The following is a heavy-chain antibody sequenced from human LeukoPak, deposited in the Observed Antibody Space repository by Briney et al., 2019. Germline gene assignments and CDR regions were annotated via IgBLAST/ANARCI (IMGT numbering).Heavy chain of an antibody. D-gene: IGHD2-2*01. V-gene: IGHV1-18*01. CDR2: INVYNGKT. CDR1: GYAFINYG. Sequence: ASVKVSCKASGYAFINYGVTWVRQAPGQGLEWMGWINVYNGKTNYAQKLQGRVTMSTDTSTCTAYMELRSLRADDTAVYYCARGGLSSRIDYWGQGTLVTVSS. CDR3: ARGGLSSRIDY. J-gene: IGHJ4*02.